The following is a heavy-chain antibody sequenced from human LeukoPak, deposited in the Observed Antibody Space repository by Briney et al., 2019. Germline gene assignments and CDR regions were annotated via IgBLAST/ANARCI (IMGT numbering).Heavy chain of an antibody. CDR1: TFTFSRYW. J-gene: IGHJ4*02. Sequence: SGGSLRLSCAASTFTFSRYWMHWVRQAPGKGLIWVSLIKSDGRTTLYADSVKGRFTISRDNAKNTLYLQMNSLRAEDTAVYYCATGNGYGYDYWGQGSLVTVSS. CDR2: IKSDGRTT. D-gene: IGHD5-18*01. CDR3: ATGNGYGYDY. V-gene: IGHV3-74*01.